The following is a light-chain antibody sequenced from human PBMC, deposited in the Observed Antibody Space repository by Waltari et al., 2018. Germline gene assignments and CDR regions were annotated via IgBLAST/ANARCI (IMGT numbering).Light chain of an antibody. CDR3: QQSYSTPPST. J-gene: IGKJ5*01. Sequence: DIQMTQSPSSLSASVGDRVTNTCRASQSISSYLNWYQQKPGKAPKLLIYAASSLQSGVPSRFSGSGSGTDFTLTISSLQPEDFATYYCQQSYSTPPSTFGQGTRLEIK. V-gene: IGKV1-39*01. CDR2: AAS. CDR1: QSISSY.